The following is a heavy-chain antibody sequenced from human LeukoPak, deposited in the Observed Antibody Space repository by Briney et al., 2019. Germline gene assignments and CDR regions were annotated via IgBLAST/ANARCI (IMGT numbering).Heavy chain of an antibody. D-gene: IGHD2-15*01. CDR1: GFTVSSSY. CDR2: IYYSGST. V-gene: IGHV4-39*01. J-gene: IGHJ4*02. Sequence: PGGSLRLSCAASGFTVSSSYMSWVRQAPGKGLEWIGSIYYSGSTYYNPSLKSRVTISVDTSKNQFSLKLSSVTAADTAVYYCARLDCSGGSCYPLDYWGQGTLVTVSS. CDR3: ARLDCSGGSCYPLDY.